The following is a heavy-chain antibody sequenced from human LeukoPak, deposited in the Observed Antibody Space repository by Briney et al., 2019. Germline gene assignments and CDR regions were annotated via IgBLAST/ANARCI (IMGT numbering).Heavy chain of an antibody. Sequence: SETLCLTCTVSGGALSSYYWSWIRQPPGKGLEWIGDIYYSGSTNYNPSLKSRVTISVDTSKNQFSLKLSSVTAADTAVYYCASSGWDPPGYGMDVWGKGATVSDSS. CDR1: GGALSSYY. V-gene: IGHV4-59*01. D-gene: IGHD6-19*01. J-gene: IGHJ6*04. CDR3: ASSGWDPPGYGMDV. CDR2: IYYSGST.